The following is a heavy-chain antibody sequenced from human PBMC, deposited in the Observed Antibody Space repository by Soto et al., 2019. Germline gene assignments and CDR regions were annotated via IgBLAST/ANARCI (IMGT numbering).Heavy chain of an antibody. CDR3: ARGPLDNSVYSDY. CDR1: GGSVSTGDFY. CDR2: IYYSGST. Sequence: QVQLQESGPGLVKPSQTLSLTCTVFGGSVSTGDFYWTWIRQPPGKGLEWIGYIYYSGSTYYNPSLKSRASISVDTSKNQFSLTLTSVTAADTAVYYCARGPLDNSVYSDYWGQGTLVTVSS. D-gene: IGHD3-22*01. V-gene: IGHV4-30-4*01. J-gene: IGHJ4*02.